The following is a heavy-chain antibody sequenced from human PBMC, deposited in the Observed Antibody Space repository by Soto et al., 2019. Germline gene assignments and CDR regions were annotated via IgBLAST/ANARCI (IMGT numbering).Heavy chain of an antibody. V-gene: IGHV3-48*03. Sequence: PGGSLRLSCAASGFTFSTSEMYWVRQAPGKGLEWVSYIHPSGQPIFYADSVKGRFTISRDNVKNALSLQMSSLRAEDSAVYYCARRASRWGHGTMVTVSS. J-gene: IGHJ3*01. CDR2: IHPSGQPI. CDR1: GFTFSTSE. D-gene: IGHD1-26*01. CDR3: ARRASR.